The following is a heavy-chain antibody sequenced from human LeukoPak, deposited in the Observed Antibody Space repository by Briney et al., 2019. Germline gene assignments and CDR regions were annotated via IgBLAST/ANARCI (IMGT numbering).Heavy chain of an antibody. Sequence: RASQTLSLXCTVSGGSISSGSYYWSWIRQPAGKGLEWIGRIYTSGITKYNTSLKSRVTISVDTSKNQFSRKLSSVTAADTAVYYCARADHDYYDSSGYLGYWGQGTLVTVSS. CDR1: GGSISSGSYY. J-gene: IGHJ4*02. CDR2: IYTSGIT. CDR3: ARADHDYYDSSGYLGY. D-gene: IGHD3-22*01. V-gene: IGHV4-61*02.